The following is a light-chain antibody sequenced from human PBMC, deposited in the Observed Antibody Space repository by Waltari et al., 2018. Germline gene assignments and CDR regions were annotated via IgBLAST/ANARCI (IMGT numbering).Light chain of an antibody. CDR1: SSDVGGYNY. Sequence: QSALTQPASVSGSPGQSIAISCTGTSSDVGGYNYVSWYQQHPGKAPKLMIYDVSNRPSGVSNRVSGSKSGNTASLTISGLQAEDEADYYCTSYTSRSTWVFGGGTKLTVL. J-gene: IGLJ2*01. CDR3: TSYTSRSTWV. V-gene: IGLV2-14*03. CDR2: DVS.